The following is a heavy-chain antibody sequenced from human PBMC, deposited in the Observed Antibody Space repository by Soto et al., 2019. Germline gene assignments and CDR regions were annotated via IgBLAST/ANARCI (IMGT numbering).Heavy chain of an antibody. J-gene: IGHJ4*02. D-gene: IGHD3-10*01. V-gene: IGHV4-34*01. CDR2: INHSGST. Sequence: SETLSLTCAVYGGSFSGYYWSWIRQPPGKGLEWIGEINHSGSTNYNPSLKSRVTISVDTSKNQFSLKLSSVTAADTAVYYCARGLHSGRVMYFDYWGQGTLVTVSS. CDR3: ARGLHSGRVMYFDY. CDR1: GGSFSGYY.